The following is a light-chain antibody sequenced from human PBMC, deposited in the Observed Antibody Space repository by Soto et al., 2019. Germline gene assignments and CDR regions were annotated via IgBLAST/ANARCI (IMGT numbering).Light chain of an antibody. CDR2: SAS. V-gene: IGKV3-15*01. J-gene: IGKJ1*01. Sequence: EIVMTQSPATLSVSPGGRATLSRRASQSISDRLAWYQQKPGQAPRLLIYSASRRATGFPGRFSGSGSGTDFTLTIISLQSEDLAVYYCQQYNNWPWTFGQGTKVDIK. CDR3: QQYNNWPWT. CDR1: QSISDR.